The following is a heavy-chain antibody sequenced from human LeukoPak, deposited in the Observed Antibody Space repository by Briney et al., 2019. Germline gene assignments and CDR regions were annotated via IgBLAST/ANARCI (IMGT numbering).Heavy chain of an antibody. CDR2: INHSGST. J-gene: IGHJ4*02. CDR3: ARAGSSSSLEA. D-gene: IGHD6-6*01. CDR1: GGSFSGYY. Sequence: PSETLPLTCAVYGGSFSGYYWSWIRQPPGKGLEWIGEINHSGSTNYNPSLKSRVTISVDTSKNQFSLKLSSVTAADTAVYYCARAGSSSSLEAWSQGTLVTVSS. V-gene: IGHV4-34*01.